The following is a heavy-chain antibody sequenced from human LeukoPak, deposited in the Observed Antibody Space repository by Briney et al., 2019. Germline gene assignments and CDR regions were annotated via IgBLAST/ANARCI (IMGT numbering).Heavy chain of an antibody. J-gene: IGHJ4*02. D-gene: IGHD1-1*01. V-gene: IGHV1-69*04. CDR1: GGTFSSYT. CDR2: IIPILGIA. Sequence: ASVKVSCKASGGTFSSYTISWARQAPGQGLEWMGRIIPILGIANYAQKFQGRVTITADKSTSTAYMELSSLRSEDTAVYYCARDPRLPPNHSPNDRIVDDYWGQGTLVTVSS. CDR3: ARDPRLPPNHSPNDRIVDDY.